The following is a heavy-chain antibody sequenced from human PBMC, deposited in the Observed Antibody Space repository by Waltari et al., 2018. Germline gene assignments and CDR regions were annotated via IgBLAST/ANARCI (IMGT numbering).Heavy chain of an antibody. Sequence: QVQLQESGPGLVKPSETLSLTCTVSGYSISSGYYWGWIRQPPGKGLEWIGSIYHSGSTYYNPSLKSRVTISVDTSKNQFSLKLSSVTAADTAVYYCAREVPPSDAFDIWGQGTMVTVSS. CDR2: IYHSGST. CDR1: GYSISSGYY. V-gene: IGHV4-38-2*02. D-gene: IGHD1-1*01. J-gene: IGHJ3*02. CDR3: AREVPPSDAFDI.